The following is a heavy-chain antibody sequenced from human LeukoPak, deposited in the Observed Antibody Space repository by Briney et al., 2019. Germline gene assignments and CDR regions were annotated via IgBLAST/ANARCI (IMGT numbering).Heavy chain of an antibody. CDR1: GFTFNNHD. D-gene: IGHD2-15*01. CDR3: AKPRDIDSWAFDV. CDR2: ISYDGGNK. Sequence: GGSLRLSCAASGFTFNNHDMHWVRQAPGKGLEWVAGISYDGGNKYYADSVKGRFTISRDNSKNTLNLQMNRLRTEDTAVYYCAKPRDIDSWAFDVWGQGTMVTV. J-gene: IGHJ3*01. V-gene: IGHV3-30*18.